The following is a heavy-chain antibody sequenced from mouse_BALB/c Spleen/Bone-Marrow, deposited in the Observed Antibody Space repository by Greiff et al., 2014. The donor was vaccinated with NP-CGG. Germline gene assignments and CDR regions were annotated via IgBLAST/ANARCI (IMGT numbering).Heavy chain of an antibody. D-gene: IGHD3-2*01. J-gene: IGHJ3*01. V-gene: IGHV1S56*01. Sequence: QGQLKESGTELGEPWALVKISCKAFGYTFTSYDINWGEQRPGQGLWGIGWIYPGDGSTKYNEKFKGKATLTADKSSSTAYMQLSSLTSENSAVYFCARSGDSSGYGFAYWGQGTLVTVSA. CDR3: ARSGDSSGYGFAY. CDR1: GYTFTSYD. CDR2: IYPGDGST.